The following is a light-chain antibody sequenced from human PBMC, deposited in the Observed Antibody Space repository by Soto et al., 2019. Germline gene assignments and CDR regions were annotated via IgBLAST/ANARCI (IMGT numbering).Light chain of an antibody. CDR1: QSVRSK. J-gene: IGKJ5*01. CDR3: QQYNNWPTIT. Sequence: EVVMTQSPATLSVSPGERATLSCRASQSVRSKLAWYQQRPGQTPRLLIYGASTRATGIPARFSGSGSGTEFTLTISSRQSEDFAVYYCQQYNNWPTITFGQGTRLEIK. V-gene: IGKV3-15*01. CDR2: GAS.